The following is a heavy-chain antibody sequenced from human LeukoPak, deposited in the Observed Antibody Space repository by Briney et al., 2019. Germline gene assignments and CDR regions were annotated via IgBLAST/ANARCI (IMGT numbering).Heavy chain of an antibody. D-gene: IGHD1-26*01. J-gene: IGHJ1*01. Sequence: SETLSLTCTVSGDSVSNYYWSWIRQPAGKGLQWIGRIHTSGTTNYNPSLESRVTMSVDTSKNQFSLKLSSVTAADTAVYYCARDSGSQGRYFQYWGQGTLVTVSS. CDR2: IHTSGTT. CDR1: GDSVSNYY. V-gene: IGHV4-4*07. CDR3: ARDSGSQGRYFQY.